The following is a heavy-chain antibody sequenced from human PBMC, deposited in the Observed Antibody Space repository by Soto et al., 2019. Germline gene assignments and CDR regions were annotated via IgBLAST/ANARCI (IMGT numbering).Heavy chain of an antibody. CDR2: IYPGDSDT. CDR3: ARQLDSSGYYWAI. D-gene: IGHD3-22*01. V-gene: IGHV5-51*01. Sequence: PGASLKISCKGSGYSFTSYWIGWVRQMPGKGLEWMGIIYPGDSDTRYSPSFQGQVTISADKSISTAYLQWSSLKASDTAMYYCARQLDSSGYYWAIWGQGTMVTVSS. CDR1: GYSFTSYW. J-gene: IGHJ3*02.